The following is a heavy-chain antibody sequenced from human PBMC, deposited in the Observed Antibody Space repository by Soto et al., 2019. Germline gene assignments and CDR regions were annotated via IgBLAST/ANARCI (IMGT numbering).Heavy chain of an antibody. CDR2: IVPMFAAP. J-gene: IGHJ6*02. CDR3: ARDRVMRGNAYYYGMDV. CDR1: GGTFSSFA. V-gene: IGHV1-69*12. Sequence: QVLLVQSGAEVKKPGSSVRVSCKTSGGTFSSFAISWVRLAPGQGLEWMGVIVPMFAAPTYAQKFQDRVSITADESTRTAYMELSRLRSDDTAVYYCARDRVMRGNAYYYGMDVWGQGTTVTVSS. D-gene: IGHD2-21*01.